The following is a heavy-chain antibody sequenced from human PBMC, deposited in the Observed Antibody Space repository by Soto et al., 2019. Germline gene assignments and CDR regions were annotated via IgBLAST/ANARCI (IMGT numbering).Heavy chain of an antibody. Sequence: ASVKVSCKASGYTFTSYAMHWVRQAPGQRLEWMGWINAGNGNTKYSQKFQGRVTITRDTSASTAYMELSSLRSEDTAVYYCARTLVDGILDYYYMDVWGKGTTVTVSS. CDR1: GYTFTSYA. D-gene: IGHD3-3*01. CDR2: INAGNGNT. J-gene: IGHJ6*03. CDR3: ARTLVDGILDYYYMDV. V-gene: IGHV1-3*01.